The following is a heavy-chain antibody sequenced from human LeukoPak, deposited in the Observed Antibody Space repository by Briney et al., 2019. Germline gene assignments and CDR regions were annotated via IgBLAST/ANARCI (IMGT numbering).Heavy chain of an antibody. CDR2: IRSKVYGGTT. Sequence: GGSLRLSCTASGFTFGDYAMSWFRQAPGKGLEWLGFIRSKVYGGTTEHAASVKGRFTISRDDSKSIAYLQMTSLKTEDTAVYYCTRGGDSSGYYSTWGDYWGQGTLVTVSS. J-gene: IGHJ4*02. D-gene: IGHD3-22*01. CDR3: TRGGDSSGYYSTWGDY. CDR1: GFTFGDYA. V-gene: IGHV3-49*03.